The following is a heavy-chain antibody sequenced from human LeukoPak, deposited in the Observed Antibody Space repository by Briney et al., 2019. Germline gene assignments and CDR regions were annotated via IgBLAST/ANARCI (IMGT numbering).Heavy chain of an antibody. V-gene: IGHV4-38-2*01. Sequence: SETLSLTCGVSGYAISGGFCWGCLRPPPGEGLEGIGRIYTSGSTNYNPSLKSRVTMSVYTSKNQFSLKLSSVTAADTAVYYCASEYYDFWSGYLDYWGQGTLVTVSS. CDR3: ASEYYDFWSGYLDY. CDR1: GYAISGGFC. D-gene: IGHD3-3*01. J-gene: IGHJ4*02. CDR2: IYTSGST.